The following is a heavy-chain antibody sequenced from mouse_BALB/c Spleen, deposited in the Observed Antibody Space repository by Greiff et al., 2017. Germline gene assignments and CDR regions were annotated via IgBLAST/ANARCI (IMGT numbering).Heavy chain of an antibody. D-gene: IGHD1-1*01. CDR1: GFNIKDTY. V-gene: IGHV14-3*02. CDR2: IDPANGNT. J-gene: IGHJ4*01. Sequence: VHVKQSGAELVKPGASVKLSCTASGFNIKDTYMHWVKQRPEQGLEWIGRIDPANGNTKYDPKFQGKATITADTSSNTAYLQLSSLTSEDTAVYYCARLDYGSSYIYAMDYWGQGTSVTVSS. CDR3: ARLDYGSSYIYAMDY.